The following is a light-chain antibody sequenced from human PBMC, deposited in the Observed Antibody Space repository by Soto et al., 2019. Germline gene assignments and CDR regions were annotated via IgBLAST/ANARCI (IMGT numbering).Light chain of an antibody. J-gene: IGKJ1*01. CDR1: QSVSSSY. CDR3: QQYGSSPGWT. CDR2: GAS. Sequence: EIVLTQSPGTLSLSPGERATLSCRASQSVSSSYLAWYQQKPGQAPRLLIYGASSRATRIPDRFSGSGSGTDFTLTISRLEPEDFAVYYCQQYGSSPGWTFGQGTKVEIK. V-gene: IGKV3-20*01.